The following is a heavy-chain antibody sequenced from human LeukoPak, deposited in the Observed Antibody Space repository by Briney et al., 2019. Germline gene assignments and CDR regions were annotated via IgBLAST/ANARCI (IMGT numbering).Heavy chain of an antibody. CDR3: APSFVVLPAKTIMNSYGMDV. CDR1: GYTLTELS. CDR2: FDPEDGET. J-gene: IGHJ6*04. V-gene: IGHV1-24*01. Sequence: ASVKVSCKVSGYTLTELSMHWVRQAPGKGLEWMGGFDPEDGETIYAQKFQGRVTMTEDTSTDTAYMELSSLRSEDTAVYYCAPSFVVLPAKTIMNSYGMDVWGKGPTVT. D-gene: IGHD2-2*01.